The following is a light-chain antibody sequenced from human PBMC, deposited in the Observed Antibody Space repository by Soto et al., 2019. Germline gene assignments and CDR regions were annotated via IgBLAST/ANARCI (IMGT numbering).Light chain of an antibody. Sequence: EIVLTQSPGTLSLAPGEGATLSCRASQSVSSSYLAWYQQKLGQAPRLLIYSVSSRATGIPDRFSGSGSGTDFTLTISSLQSEDFASYYCQQSYSAPFPLGPGTKVDIK. CDR3: QQSYSAPFP. J-gene: IGKJ3*01. V-gene: IGKV3-20*01. CDR1: QSVSSSY. CDR2: SVS.